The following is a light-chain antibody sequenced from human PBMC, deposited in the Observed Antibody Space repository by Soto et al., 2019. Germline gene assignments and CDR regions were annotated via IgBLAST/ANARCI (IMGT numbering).Light chain of an antibody. CDR2: DVS. V-gene: IGLV2-14*01. Sequence: QSALTQPASVSGSPGQSITISCTGTSSDVGGYNYVSSYQQHPGKAPKLMIYDVSNRPSGVSNRFYGSKSGNTASLTISGLQAEDEADYSCSSYTSSSTRVFGGGTKLTVL. CDR1: SSDVGGYNY. CDR3: SSYTSSSTRV. J-gene: IGLJ2*01.